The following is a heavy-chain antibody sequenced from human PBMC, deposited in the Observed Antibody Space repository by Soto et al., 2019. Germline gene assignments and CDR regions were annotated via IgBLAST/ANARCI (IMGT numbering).Heavy chain of an antibody. CDR3: ARDPRKQDYGFDY. CDR1: GFTFSSYG. V-gene: IGHV3-33*01. CDR2: IWYDGSNK. Sequence: QVQLVESGGGVVQPGRSLRLSCAASGFTFSSYGMHWVRQAPGKGLEWVAVIWYDGSNKYYADSVKGRFTISRDNSKKTLEPQMHSLIAEDTAVYYGARDPRKQDYGFDYWGQGTLVTVSS. D-gene: IGHD4-17*01. J-gene: IGHJ4*02.